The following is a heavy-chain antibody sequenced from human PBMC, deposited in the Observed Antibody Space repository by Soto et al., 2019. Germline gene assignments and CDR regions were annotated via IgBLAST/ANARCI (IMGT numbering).Heavy chain of an antibody. J-gene: IGHJ3*02. CDR1: GFTFSSYT. CDR2: ISYDGSNK. V-gene: IGHV3-30-3*01. D-gene: IGHD3-22*01. CDR3: ARDATIMIVVGRSAFDI. Sequence: GGSLRLSCAASGFTFSSYTMHWVRQAPGKGLEWVAVISYDGSNKYYADSVKGRFTISRDNSKNTLYLQMNSLRAEDTAVYYCARDATIMIVVGRSAFDIWGQGTMVTVSS.